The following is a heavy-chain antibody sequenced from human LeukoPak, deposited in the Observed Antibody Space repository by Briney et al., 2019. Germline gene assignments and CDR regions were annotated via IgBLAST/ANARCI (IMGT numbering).Heavy chain of an antibody. J-gene: IGHJ4*02. CDR1: GFTFSSYS. Sequence: GGSLRLSCAASGFTFSSYSMNWVRQAPGKGLEWVSSISSSSSYIYYADSVKGRFTISRDNAKNSLYLQMNSLRAEDTAVYYCAGDTRRDGYPTYWGQGTLVTVSS. D-gene: IGHD5-24*01. CDR3: AGDTRRDGYPTY. CDR2: ISSSSSYI. V-gene: IGHV3-21*01.